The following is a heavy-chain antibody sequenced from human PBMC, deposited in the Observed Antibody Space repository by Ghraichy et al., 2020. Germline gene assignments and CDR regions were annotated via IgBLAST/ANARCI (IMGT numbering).Heavy chain of an antibody. V-gene: IGHV4-59*08. CDR3: ARLRTRATVRTFYYYYYGMDV. J-gene: IGHJ6*02. CDR2: IYYSGST. D-gene: IGHD4-17*01. Sequence: SETLSLTCTVSGGSISSYYWSWIRQPPGKGLEWIGYIYYSGSTNYNPSLKSRVTISVDTSKNQFSLKLSSVTAADTAVYYCARLRTRATVRTFYYYYYGMDVWGQGTTVTVSS. CDR1: GGSISSYY.